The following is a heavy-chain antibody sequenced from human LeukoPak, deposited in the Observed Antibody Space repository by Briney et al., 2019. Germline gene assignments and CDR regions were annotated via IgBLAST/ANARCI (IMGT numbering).Heavy chain of an antibody. D-gene: IGHD1-26*01. V-gene: IGHV4-59*01. Sequence: SETLSLTCAVSGGSISSYYWSWVRQPPGKGLEWIGYINHRGTTKSNPSLKSRVTVSLDASKSQVSLNLNSVTAADTAIYYCARDRSGSYYTFDVWGQGTVVTVSS. J-gene: IGHJ3*01. CDR2: INHRGTT. CDR3: ARDRSGSYYTFDV. CDR1: GGSISSYY.